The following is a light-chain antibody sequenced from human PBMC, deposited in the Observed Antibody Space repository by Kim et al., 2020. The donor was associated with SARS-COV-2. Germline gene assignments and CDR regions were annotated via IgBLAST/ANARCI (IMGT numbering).Light chain of an antibody. Sequence: QPLTISYTGTSSDAGGYNYISWYQLHPGKAPNLMIYAVTERPSGVPGRFSGSKSGNTAFLTISGLQAEDEADYYSSSYAGISSLLFGGGTKVTVL. V-gene: IGLV2-11*01. CDR2: AVT. CDR1: SSDAGGYNY. CDR3: SSYAGISSLL. J-gene: IGLJ3*02.